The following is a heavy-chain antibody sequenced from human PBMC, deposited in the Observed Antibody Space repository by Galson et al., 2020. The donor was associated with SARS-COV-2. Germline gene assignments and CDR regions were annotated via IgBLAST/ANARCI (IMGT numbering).Heavy chain of an antibody. CDR1: GFTFSNYL. Sequence: GESLKISCAASGFTFSNYLMSWVRQAPGKGLEWVANIKQDGSEKYYVDSVKGRFTISRDNAKNSLYLQMNSLTAEDTAVYFCARDQWELLSGGNKYYYYYGMDVWGQGTTVTVSS. J-gene: IGHJ6*02. D-gene: IGHD1-26*01. CDR2: IKQDGSEK. V-gene: IGHV3-7*01. CDR3: ARDQWELLSGGNKYYYYYGMDV.